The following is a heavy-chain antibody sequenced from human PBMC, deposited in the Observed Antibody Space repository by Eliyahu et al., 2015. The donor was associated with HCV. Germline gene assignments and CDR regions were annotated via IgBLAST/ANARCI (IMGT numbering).Heavy chain of an antibody. CDR3: ARVRYASGNVFDY. V-gene: IGHV2-70*15. D-gene: IGHD1-1*01. J-gene: IGHJ4*02. CDR1: GFSLSTPGMC. CDR2: IDWDEDK. Sequence: QVTLRESGPALVKPTQTLTLTCTFSGFSLSTPGMCVSWIRHPPGKALEWLARIDWDEDKYYDTSLKTRLTITKDTSKNQVVLTMTNMDPVDTATYYCARVRYASGNVFDYWGQGTLVTVSS.